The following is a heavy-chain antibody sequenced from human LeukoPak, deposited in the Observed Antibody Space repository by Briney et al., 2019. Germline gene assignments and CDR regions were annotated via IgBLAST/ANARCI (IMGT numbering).Heavy chain of an antibody. D-gene: IGHD2-15*01. CDR3: ARERSYCSGATCSLDL. J-gene: IGHJ5*02. CDR2: IYSGGST. V-gene: IGHV3-66*01. CDR1: GFTVSSNY. Sequence: PGGSLRLSCAASGFTVSSNYMSWVRQAPGKGLEWVSVIYSGGSTYYADSVKGRFTISRDNSKNTLYLQMNSLRAEDTAVYFCARERSYCSGATCSLDLWGQGTLVSVSS.